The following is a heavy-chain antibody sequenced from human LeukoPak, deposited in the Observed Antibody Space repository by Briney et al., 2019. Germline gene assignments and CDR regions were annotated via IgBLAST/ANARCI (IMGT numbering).Heavy chain of an antibody. D-gene: IGHD7-27*01. CDR1: GFTLSSFE. V-gene: IGHV3-48*03. CDR3: ARENAWGYFDF. CDR2: ISSSGSAI. J-gene: IGHJ4*02. Sequence: GGSLGLSCTVSGFTLSSFEITWIRQAPGKGLEWVSYISSSGSAIYYADSVKGRFTISRDNAKNSLYLQMNSLRAEDTAVYYCARENAWGYFDFWGQGTLVTVSS.